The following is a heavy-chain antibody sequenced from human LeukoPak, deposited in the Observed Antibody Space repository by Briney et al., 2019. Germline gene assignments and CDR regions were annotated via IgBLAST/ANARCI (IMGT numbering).Heavy chain of an antibody. J-gene: IGHJ4*02. CDR2: IYPGDSGT. D-gene: IGHD3-10*01. CDR3: ARFYYGSGTLAY. Sequence: GESLKISCKGSGYSFTNYWIGWVRQMPGQGLEWMGIIYPGDSGTRYSPSFQGQVTISADKSISIAYLQWSSLKASDTAMYYCARFYYGSGTLAYWGQGTLVTVSS. V-gene: IGHV5-51*01. CDR1: GYSFTNYW.